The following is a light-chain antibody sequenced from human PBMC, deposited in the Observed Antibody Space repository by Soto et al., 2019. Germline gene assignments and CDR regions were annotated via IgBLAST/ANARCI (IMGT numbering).Light chain of an antibody. V-gene: IGKV1-39*01. CDR3: QQSYDTPWT. Sequence: DIQMTQSPLSLSASIGDRVIITCRASESILTLLSWYQQKPGKAPKLLIYSASNLHTGVPSRFSGSGSGTDFTLTITTLQPEDFATYYCQQSYDTPWTFGQGTTVGV. J-gene: IGKJ1*01. CDR1: ESILTL. CDR2: SAS.